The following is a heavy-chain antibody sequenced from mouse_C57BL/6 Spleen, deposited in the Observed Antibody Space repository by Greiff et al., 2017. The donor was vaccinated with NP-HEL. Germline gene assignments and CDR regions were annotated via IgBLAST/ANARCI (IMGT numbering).Heavy chain of an antibody. V-gene: IGHV1-53*01. Sequence: VQLQQSGTELVKPGASVKLSCKASGYTFTSYWMHWVKQRPGQGLEWIGNINPSNGGTNYNEKFKSKATLTVAKSSSTAYMQLSSLTSEDSAVYYCARVPGSSYGWFAYWGQGTLVTVSA. CDR1: GYTFTSYW. CDR2: INPSNGGT. D-gene: IGHD1-1*01. J-gene: IGHJ3*01. CDR3: ARVPGSSYGWFAY.